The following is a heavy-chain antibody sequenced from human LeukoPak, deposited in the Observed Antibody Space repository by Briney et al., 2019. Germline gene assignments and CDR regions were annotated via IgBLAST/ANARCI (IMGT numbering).Heavy chain of an antibody. V-gene: IGHV1-69*13. J-gene: IGHJ5*02. CDR1: GGTFSSYA. CDR2: IIPIFGTA. Sequence: SVKVSCKASGGTFSSYAISWERQAPGQGLEWMGGIIPIFGTANYAQKFQGRVTITADESTSTAYMELSSLRSEDTAVYYCARAAHYDILTGNTRWFDPWGQGTLVTVSS. D-gene: IGHD3-9*01. CDR3: ARAAHYDILTGNTRWFDP.